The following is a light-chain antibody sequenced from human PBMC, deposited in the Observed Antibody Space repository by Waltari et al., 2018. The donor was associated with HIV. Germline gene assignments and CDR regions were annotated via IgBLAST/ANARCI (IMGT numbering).Light chain of an antibody. CDR1: NVGSNS. CDR2: DDT. V-gene: IGLV3-21*02. Sequence: SYVLTQPPSESVAPGQTARVTCGGQNVGSNSVHWYQQKAGQPPTLVLYDDTDRHSGIPGRFSGSNSGNTATLTISRVEVGDEADYYCHVWDSAGDGHVFGSGTKVTV. CDR3: HVWDSAGDGHV. J-gene: IGLJ1*01.